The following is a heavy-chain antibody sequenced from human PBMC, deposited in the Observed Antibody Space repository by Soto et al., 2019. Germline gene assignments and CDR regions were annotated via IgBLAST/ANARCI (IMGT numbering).Heavy chain of an antibody. D-gene: IGHD3-10*01. CDR1: GFDFSGYA. CDR3: ARGSTDSYPGSRIFDF. CDR2: ITDTGGDA. Sequence: EVQLLESGGGAVQPGGSLRLSCEGSGFDFSGYAMAWVRQAPGKGLEWVSTITDTGGDAKYADSVRGRFVISRDNSKKTLYLQMTSLTAEDSAMYFCARGSTDSYPGSRIFDFWGRGTLVTVSS. V-gene: IGHV3-23*01. J-gene: IGHJ4*02.